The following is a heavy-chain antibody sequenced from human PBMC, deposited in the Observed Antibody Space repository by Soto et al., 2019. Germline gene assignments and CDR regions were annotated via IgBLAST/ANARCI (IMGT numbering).Heavy chain of an antibody. J-gene: IGHJ3*02. CDR2: ISYDGSNK. CDR3: ARDRDRSGYHDAFDI. CDR1: GFTFSSYA. V-gene: IGHV3-30-3*01. D-gene: IGHD3-22*01. Sequence: QVQLVESGGGVVQPGRSLRLSCAASGFTFSSYAMHWVRQTPGKGLEWVAVISYDGSNKYYADSVRGRFTISRDNSENTLYLQVNSLRPEDTAVYYCARDRDRSGYHDAFDIWGQETMVTVSA.